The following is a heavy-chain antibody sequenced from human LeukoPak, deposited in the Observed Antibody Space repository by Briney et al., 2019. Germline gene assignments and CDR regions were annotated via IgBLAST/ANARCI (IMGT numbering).Heavy chain of an antibody. CDR1: GYSFTSYW. D-gene: IGHD3-10*01. V-gene: IGHV5-51*01. CDR2: IYPGDSDT. CDR3: ARLYYGSGSYYRRASKLGYYFDY. J-gene: IGHJ4*02. Sequence: HGESLKISCQGSGYSFTSYWIVWVRQMPGKGLECMGIIYPGDSDTRYSPSFQGQVTISADKSISTAYLQWSSLKASDTAMYYCARLYYGSGSYYRRASKLGYYFDYWGQGTLVTVSS.